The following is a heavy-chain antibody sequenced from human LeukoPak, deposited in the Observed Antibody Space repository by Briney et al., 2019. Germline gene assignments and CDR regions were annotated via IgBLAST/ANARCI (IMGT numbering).Heavy chain of an antibody. J-gene: IGHJ4*02. CDR3: ARALSDIVATGFDY. CDR2: IYYSGST. D-gene: IGHD5-12*01. Sequence: SETLSLTCTVSGGSISSYYWSWIRQPPGKGLEWIGYIYYSGSTNYNPSLKSRVTISVDTPKNQFSLKLSSVTAADTAVYYCARALSDIVATGFDYWGQGTLVTVSS. V-gene: IGHV4-59*01. CDR1: GGSISSYY.